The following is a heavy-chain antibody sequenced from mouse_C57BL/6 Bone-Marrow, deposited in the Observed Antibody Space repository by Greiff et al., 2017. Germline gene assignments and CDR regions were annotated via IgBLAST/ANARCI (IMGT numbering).Heavy chain of an antibody. J-gene: IGHJ4*01. CDR1: GYTFTSYW. CDR2: IDPSDSET. CDR3: ARGNYYSNHRDAMDY. V-gene: IGHV1-52*01. Sequence: QVQLQQPGAELVRPGSSVKLSCKASGYTFTSYWMHCVKQRPIQGLEWIGNIDPSDSETHYNQKFKDKATLTVDKSSSTAYMQLSSLTSEDSAVYYCARGNYYSNHRDAMDYWGQGTSVTVSS. D-gene: IGHD2-5*01.